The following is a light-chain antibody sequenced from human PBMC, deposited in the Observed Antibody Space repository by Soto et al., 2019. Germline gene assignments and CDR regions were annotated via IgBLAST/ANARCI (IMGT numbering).Light chain of an antibody. CDR1: QALNTR. J-gene: IGKJ5*01. CDR2: DAK. CDR3: QQRSDSIT. V-gene: IGKV3D-11*01. Sequence: EIVLTQSPATLSAFPGDRVTLSCRASQALNTRLAWYQHKPGQAPRILIYDAKNRAAGIPARFSGSGSGTVFNLTISSLEPDDVAVYYCQQRSDSITFGQGTRLEIK.